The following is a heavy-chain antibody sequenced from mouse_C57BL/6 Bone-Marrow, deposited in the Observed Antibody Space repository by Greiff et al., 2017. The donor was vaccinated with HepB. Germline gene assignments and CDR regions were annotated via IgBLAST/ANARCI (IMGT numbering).Heavy chain of an antibody. CDR2: ISSGSSTI. J-gene: IGHJ2*01. CDR3: ARKLLQRY. V-gene: IGHV5-17*01. Sequence: EVMLVESGGGLVKPGGSLKLSCAASGFTFSDYGMHWVRQAPEKGLEWVAYISSGSSTIYYADTVKGRFTISRDNAKNNLYLQMTNLRSEDTAMYYCARKLLQRYWGQGTTLTVSS. D-gene: IGHD2-12*01. CDR1: GFTFSDYG.